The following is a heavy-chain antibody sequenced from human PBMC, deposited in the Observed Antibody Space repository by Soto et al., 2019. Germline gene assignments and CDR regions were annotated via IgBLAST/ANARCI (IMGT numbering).Heavy chain of an antibody. Sequence: ASETLSLTCTVSGGSISGYYWSWIRQPPGKGLEWIGYIYSSGSTNYNPSLRSRVTISVDTSKNQVSLKVSSVTAADTAVYYCARTTLYYYYLDVWGKGTTVTVSS. CDR2: IYSSGST. CDR3: ARTTLYYYYLDV. CDR1: GGSISGYY. V-gene: IGHV4-59*08. J-gene: IGHJ6*03.